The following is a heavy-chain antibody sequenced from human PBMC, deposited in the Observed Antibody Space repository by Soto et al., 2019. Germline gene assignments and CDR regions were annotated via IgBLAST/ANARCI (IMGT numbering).Heavy chain of an antibody. D-gene: IGHD3-9*01. Sequence: GASVKVSCKASGYTFTTYSFSWVRQAPGQGLEWMGWISGYNGNTNYAQKFQGRVTVTTDTSTNTAYMELRGLRSDDTAVYYCTRVSWGGDILTGYYPPDHWGQGTLVTVSS. J-gene: IGHJ4*02. CDR2: ISGYNGNT. CDR3: TRVSWGGDILTGYYPPDH. CDR1: GYTFTTYS. V-gene: IGHV1-18*01.